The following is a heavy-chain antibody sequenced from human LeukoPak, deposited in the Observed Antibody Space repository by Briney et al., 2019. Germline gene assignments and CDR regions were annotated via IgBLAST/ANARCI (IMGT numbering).Heavy chain of an antibody. D-gene: IGHD6-13*01. J-gene: IGHJ5*02. V-gene: IGHV3-30-3*01. CDR3: ARDRWAAGDNWFDP. Sequence: GGSLRLSCAASGFTFSTYWMHWVRQAPGKGLEWVAVISYDGSNKYYADSVKGRFTISRDNSKNTLYLQMNSLRAEDTAVYYCARDRWAAGDNWFDPWGQGTLVTVSS. CDR1: GFTFSTYW. CDR2: ISYDGSNK.